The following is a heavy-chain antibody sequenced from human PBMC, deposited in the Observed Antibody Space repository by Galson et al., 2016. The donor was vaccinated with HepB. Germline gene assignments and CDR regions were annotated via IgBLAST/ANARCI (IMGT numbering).Heavy chain of an antibody. D-gene: IGHD6-13*01. V-gene: IGHV3-30*03. J-gene: IGHJ6*03. CDR2: ISYDGSNK. CDR1: GFTFSSYG. Sequence: SLRLSCAASGFTFSSYGMHWVRQAPGKGLEWVAFISYDGSNKKYADSVKGRFTISRDNAKNSLYLQMNSLRVEDTAVYYCARERQDLVRYYFMDVWGKGTTITVSS. CDR3: ARERQDLVRYYFMDV.